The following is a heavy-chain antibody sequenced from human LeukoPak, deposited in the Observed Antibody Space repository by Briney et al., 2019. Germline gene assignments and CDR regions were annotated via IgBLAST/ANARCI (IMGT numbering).Heavy chain of an antibody. D-gene: IGHD3-3*01. Sequence: ASVKVSCKASGYTFTSYAMNWVRQAPGQGLEWMGWINTNTGNPTYAQGFTGRFVFSLDTSVSTAYLQISSLKAEDTAVYYCARGGRDFWSGYYPYYYYMYVWGKGTTVTVSS. CDR3: ARGGRDFWSGYYPYYYYMYV. CDR2: INTNTGNP. V-gene: IGHV7-4-1*02. J-gene: IGHJ6*03. CDR1: GYTFTSYA.